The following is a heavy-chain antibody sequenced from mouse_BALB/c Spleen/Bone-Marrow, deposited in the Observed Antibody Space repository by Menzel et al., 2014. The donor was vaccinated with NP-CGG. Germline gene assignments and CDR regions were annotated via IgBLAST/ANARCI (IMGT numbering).Heavy chain of an antibody. Sequence: QVQLQQSGAELMKPGASVMISCKATGYTFSGYWIEWVKQRPGHGLEWIGEILPGGGSTNYNENFKGKATFTADTSSNTAYMQLSSLTSEDSAVYYCAKGGHVMDYWGQGTSVTVSS. CDR2: ILPGGGST. J-gene: IGHJ4*01. CDR3: AKGGHVMDY. CDR1: GYTFSGYW. D-gene: IGHD1-1*02. V-gene: IGHV1-9*01.